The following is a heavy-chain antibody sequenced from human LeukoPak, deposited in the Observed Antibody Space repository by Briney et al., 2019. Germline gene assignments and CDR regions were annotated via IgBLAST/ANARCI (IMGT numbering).Heavy chain of an antibody. V-gene: IGHV4-39*01. D-gene: IGHD3-3*01. CDR2: IYETGST. CDR3: ATHRVSGWSGYFDY. CDR1: GGSISSSTYY. J-gene: IGHJ4*02. Sequence: PSETLSLTCTVPGGSISSSTYYWGWIRQPPGKGLEWMGSIYETGSTYYNSSLKSRLTISVDTSKNQFSLKLSSVTAADTAVYYCATHRVSGWSGYFDYWGQGALVTVSS.